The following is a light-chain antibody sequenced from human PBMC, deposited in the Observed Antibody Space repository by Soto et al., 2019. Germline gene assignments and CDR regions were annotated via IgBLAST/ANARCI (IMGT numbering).Light chain of an antibody. Sequence: SALTQPASVSGSPGQSITISCTGTSSDVGAYDFVSWYQQHPDKAPKLMIYEVSNRPSGVSNPFSGSKSVNTATLTISGLQAEDEADYYCSSYTSSSTRVFGTGTKVTVL. J-gene: IGLJ1*01. CDR3: SSYTSSSTRV. V-gene: IGLV2-14*03. CDR2: EVS. CDR1: SSDVGAYDF.